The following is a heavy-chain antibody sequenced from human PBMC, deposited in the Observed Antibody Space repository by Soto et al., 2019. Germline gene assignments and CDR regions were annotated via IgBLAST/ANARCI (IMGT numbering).Heavy chain of an antibody. CDR3: ARRGSAVSVATGFDP. D-gene: IGHD1-1*01. CDR1: GGCISTSTYF. Sequence: PSETLSLTCTVSGGCISTSTYFWDWIRQPPGKGLEWIGSIYYIGNTYYNPSLKSRVTISIDTSENQFSLRLNSVTAADTAVYFCARRGSAVSVATGFDPWGQGTPVTVSS. CDR2: IYYIGNT. V-gene: IGHV4-39*01. J-gene: IGHJ5*02.